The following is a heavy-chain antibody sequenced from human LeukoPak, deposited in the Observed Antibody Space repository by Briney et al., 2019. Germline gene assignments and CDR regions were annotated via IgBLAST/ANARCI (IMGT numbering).Heavy chain of an antibody. Sequence: SLRLSCTASGFTLGDYAMSWFRPAPGKVMEWVGFIRSIAYGGTTEYAASVKGRFTISRDDSKSIAYLQMNSLKTEDTAVYYCTRGGIQLSKTDFDYWGQGTLVTVSS. V-gene: IGHV3-49*03. CDR1: GFTLGDYA. CDR3: TRGGIQLSKTDFDY. CDR2: IRSIAYGGTT. J-gene: IGHJ4*02. D-gene: IGHD5-18*01.